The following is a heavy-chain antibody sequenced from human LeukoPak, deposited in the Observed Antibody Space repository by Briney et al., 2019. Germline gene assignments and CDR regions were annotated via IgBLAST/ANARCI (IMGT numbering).Heavy chain of an antibody. Sequence: PGGSLRLSCAASGFTFSSYEMNWVRQAPGKGLEWVSYISSSGSTIYYADSVKGRFTISRDNAKNSLYLQMNSLRAEDTAVYYCARDLCGGDCSHPCAFDIWGQGTMVTVSS. V-gene: IGHV3-48*03. J-gene: IGHJ3*02. D-gene: IGHD2-21*02. CDR1: GFTFSSYE. CDR2: ISSSGSTI. CDR3: ARDLCGGDCSHPCAFDI.